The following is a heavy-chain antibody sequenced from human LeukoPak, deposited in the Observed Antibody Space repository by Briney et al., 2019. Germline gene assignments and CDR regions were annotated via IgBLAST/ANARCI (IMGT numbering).Heavy chain of an antibody. V-gene: IGHV4-59*01. Sequence: SETLSLTCTVSGGSISSYYWSWIRQPPGKGLEWIGYIYYSGSTNYNPSLKSRVTISVDTSKNQFSLKLSSMTAADTAVYYCARGGELLGYYYMDVWGKGTTVTVSS. J-gene: IGHJ6*03. CDR1: GGSISSYY. CDR3: ARGGELLGYYYMDV. CDR2: IYYSGST. D-gene: IGHD3-16*01.